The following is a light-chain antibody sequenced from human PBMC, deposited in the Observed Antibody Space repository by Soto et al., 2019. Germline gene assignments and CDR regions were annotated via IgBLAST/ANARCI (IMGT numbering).Light chain of an antibody. J-gene: IGKJ1*01. CDR1: QSVSSSY. V-gene: IGKV3-20*01. CDR3: QQYGSLPRT. CDR2: GAS. Sequence: EIVLTQSPGTLSLSPGERATLSCRASQSVSSSYLAWYQQKPGQAPCLLIYGASSRATGIPDRFSGSGSGTDVTLTISRLEPEDFAVYYCQQYGSLPRTFGQGTRVEVK.